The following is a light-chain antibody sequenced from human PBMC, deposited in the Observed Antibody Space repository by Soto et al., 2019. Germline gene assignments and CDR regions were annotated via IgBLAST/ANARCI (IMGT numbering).Light chain of an antibody. J-gene: IGKJ1*01. CDR2: GAS. Sequence: EIVMTQSPATLSVSPGERATLSCRASQSVSSNLAWYQQKPGQAPRLLMYGASTRATGIPARFSGSGSGTEFTLTISSLPSEDFAVYYCQQYNNWPPWTFGQGPKVEIK. V-gene: IGKV3-15*01. CDR3: QQYNNWPPWT. CDR1: QSVSSN.